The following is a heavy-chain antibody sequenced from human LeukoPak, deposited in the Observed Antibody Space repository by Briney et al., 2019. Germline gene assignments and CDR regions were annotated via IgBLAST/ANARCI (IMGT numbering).Heavy chain of an antibody. CDR1: GYTFTSYY. J-gene: IGHJ4*02. Sequence: ASVKVSCKASGYTFTSYYMHWVRQAPGQGLEWMGWISAYNGNTNYAQKLQGRVTMTTDTSTSTAYMELRSLRSDDTAVYYCARDAISVGATTDDYWGQGTLVTVSS. CDR3: ARDAISVGATTDDY. V-gene: IGHV1-18*04. CDR2: ISAYNGNT. D-gene: IGHD1-26*01.